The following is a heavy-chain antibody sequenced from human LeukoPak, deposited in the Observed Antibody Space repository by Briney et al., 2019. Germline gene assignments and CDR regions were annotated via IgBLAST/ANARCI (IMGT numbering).Heavy chain of an antibody. CDR3: ARRGGPWLAFDY. D-gene: IGHD6-19*01. J-gene: IGHJ4*02. V-gene: IGHV1-2*02. Sequence: ASVKVSCKASGYTFTVYYMHWVRQAPGQGLEWMGWINPNSGGTDYAQKFQGRVTMTRDTSISTAYMELSSLISDDTAVYYCARRGGPWLAFDYWGQGTLVTVSS. CDR1: GYTFTVYY. CDR2: INPNSGGT.